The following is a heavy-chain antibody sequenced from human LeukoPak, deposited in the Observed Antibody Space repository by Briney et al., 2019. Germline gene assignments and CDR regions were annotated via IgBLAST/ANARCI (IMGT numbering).Heavy chain of an antibody. J-gene: IGHJ5*02. Sequence: SETLSLTCTVSGGSISSYYWSWIRQPPGKGLEWIGYIYYSGSTNYNPSLKSRVTISVDTSKNQFSLKLSSVTAADTAVYYCARGGSGYSSFDPWGQGTLVTVSS. V-gene: IGHV4-59*01. CDR3: ARGGSGYSSFDP. CDR2: IYYSGST. CDR1: GGSISSYY. D-gene: IGHD6-13*01.